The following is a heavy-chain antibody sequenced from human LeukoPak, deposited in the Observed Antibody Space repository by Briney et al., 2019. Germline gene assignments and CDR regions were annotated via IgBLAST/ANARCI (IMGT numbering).Heavy chain of an antibody. D-gene: IGHD1-26*01. V-gene: IGHV4-39*01. J-gene: IGHJ4*02. CDR1: GGSISSSSYY. CDR2: IYYSGST. CDR3: ASRLVGATVDY. Sequence: SGTLSLTCTVSGGSISSSSYYWGWLRQPPGKGLEWIGSIYYSGSTYYNPSLKSRVTISVDTSKNQFSLKLSSVTAADTAVYYCASRLVGATVDYWGQGTLVTVSS.